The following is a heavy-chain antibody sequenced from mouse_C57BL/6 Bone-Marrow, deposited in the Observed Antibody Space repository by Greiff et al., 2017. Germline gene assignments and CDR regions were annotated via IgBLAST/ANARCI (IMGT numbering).Heavy chain of an antibody. CDR2: IYPGAGDT. CDR3: ARGGYDAWFAY. D-gene: IGHD2-2*01. Sequence: VQLQQSGPELVKPGASVKISCKASGYAFSSSWMNWVKQRPGKGLEWIGRIYPGAGDTNYNGKFKGKATLTADKSSSTAYMQLSRLTSEDSAVYFCARGGYDAWFAYWGQGTLVTVSA. J-gene: IGHJ3*01. V-gene: IGHV1-82*01. CDR1: GYAFSSSW.